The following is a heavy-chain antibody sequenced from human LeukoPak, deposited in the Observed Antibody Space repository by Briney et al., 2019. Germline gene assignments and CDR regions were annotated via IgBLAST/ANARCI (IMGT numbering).Heavy chain of an antibody. J-gene: IGHJ4*02. CDR1: ELTFSSYG. D-gene: IGHD6-19*01. V-gene: IGHV3-33*01. Sequence: GGSLRLSCAASELTFSSYGMHWVRQAPGKGLEWVAVIWYDGSNKYYADSVKGRFTISRDNSKNTLYLQMDSLRAEGTAVYYCARDPGVRWLVGFDYWGQGTLVTVSS. CDR2: IWYDGSNK. CDR3: ARDPGVRWLVGFDY.